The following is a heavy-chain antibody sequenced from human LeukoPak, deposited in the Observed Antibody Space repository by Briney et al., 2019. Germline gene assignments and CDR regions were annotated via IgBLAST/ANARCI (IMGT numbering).Heavy chain of an antibody. CDR3: ARDQLGGYGNVLGTYYYYYMDV. CDR1: GYTFTSYY. CDR2: IYPSGGST. V-gene: IGHV1-46*01. D-gene: IGHD7-27*01. Sequence: ASVKVSCKASGYTFTSYYMHWVRQAPGQGLEWMGIIYPSGGSTTYAQKFQGRVTMTRDTSTSTVYMELSSLGSEDTAVYYCARDQLGGYGNVLGTYYYYYMDVWGKGTTVTVSS. J-gene: IGHJ6*03.